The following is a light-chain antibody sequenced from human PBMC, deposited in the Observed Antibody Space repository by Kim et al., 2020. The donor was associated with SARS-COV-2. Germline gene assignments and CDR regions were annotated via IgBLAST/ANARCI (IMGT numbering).Light chain of an antibody. V-gene: IGKV1-39*01. Sequence: DIQMTQSPPSLSASVGDRVTITCRASQSINKDLNWYQQKPGKAPKLLIYTASSLQSGVPSRFSGSGSGTDFTITISSLQPEDFATYYCQQSYSTPTFGQGTRLEIK. CDR2: TAS. CDR3: QQSYSTPT. CDR1: QSINKD. J-gene: IGKJ5*01.